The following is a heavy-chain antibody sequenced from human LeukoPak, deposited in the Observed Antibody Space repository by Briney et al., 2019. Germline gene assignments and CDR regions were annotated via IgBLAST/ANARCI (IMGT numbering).Heavy chain of an antibody. D-gene: IGHD2-2*01. CDR2: IIPIFGTA. V-gene: IGHV1-69*05. CDR3: ARSKGYCSSTSCYPWFDP. Sequence: ASVKVSCKAPGYTFTSYGISWVRQAPGQGLEWMGGIIPIFGTANYAQKFQGRVTITTDESTSTAYMELSRLRSDDTAVYYCARSKGYCSSTSCYPWFDPWGQGTLVTVSS. J-gene: IGHJ5*02. CDR1: GYTFTSYG.